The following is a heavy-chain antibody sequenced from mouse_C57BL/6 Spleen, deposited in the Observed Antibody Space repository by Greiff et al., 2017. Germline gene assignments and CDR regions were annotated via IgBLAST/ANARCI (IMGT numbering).Heavy chain of an antibody. D-gene: IGHD2-5*01. CDR3: TRDYYSNLYYFDY. J-gene: IGHJ2*01. V-gene: IGHV1-15*01. CDR1: GYTFTDYE. Sequence: VQLQQSGAELVRPGASVTLSCTASGYTFTDYEMHWVKQTPVHGLEWIGAIDPETGGTAYNQKFKGKAILTADKSSSPAYMELRSLTSEDSAVYYCTRDYYSNLYYFDYWGQGTTLTVSS. CDR2: IDPETGGT.